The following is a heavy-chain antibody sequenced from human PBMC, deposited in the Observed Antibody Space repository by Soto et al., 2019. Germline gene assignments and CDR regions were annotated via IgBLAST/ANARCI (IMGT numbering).Heavy chain of an antibody. V-gene: IGHV3-23*01. CDR2: ISGSGGST. J-gene: IGHJ4*02. CDR3: AKDLVRGSSSWYIPFDY. D-gene: IGHD6-13*01. Sequence: GGSLRLSCAASGFTFSSYAMSWVRQAPGKGLEWVSAISGSGGSTYYADSVKGRFTISRDNSKNTLYLQMNSLRAEDTAVYYCAKDLVRGSSSWYIPFDYWGQGTLVTVSS. CDR1: GFTFSSYA.